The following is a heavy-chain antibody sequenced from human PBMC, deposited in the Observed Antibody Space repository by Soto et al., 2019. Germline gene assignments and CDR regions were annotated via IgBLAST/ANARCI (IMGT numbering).Heavy chain of an antibody. D-gene: IGHD1-7*01. CDR3: ARDSWNSHGGPDI. V-gene: IGHV3-48*02. Sequence: GGSLRLSCAASGFTFSNYGINWVRQAPGKGLEWLSYIRSSSRTIYSADSVKGRFTISRDNAKNSLYLQMNSLRDEDTALYYCARDSWNSHGGPDIWGQGTMVTVSS. CDR1: GFTFSNYG. CDR2: IRSSSRTI. J-gene: IGHJ3*02.